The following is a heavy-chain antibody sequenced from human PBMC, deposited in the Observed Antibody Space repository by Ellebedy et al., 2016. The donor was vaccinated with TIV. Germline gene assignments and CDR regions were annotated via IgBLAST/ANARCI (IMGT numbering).Heavy chain of an antibody. V-gene: IGHV4-59*13. CDR1: GDSLTLYH. J-gene: IGHJ5*02. Sequence: GSLRLXXTVSGDSLTLYHWSWVRQSPGKGLEWIGYAHYIGNTHYNPSLKSRVSMSVDKSKNQFSLHLSSVTTADTAVYYCARGSSSYSSFDTWGQGTLVTVSS. CDR3: ARGSSSYSSFDT. CDR2: AHYIGNT. D-gene: IGHD4-11*01.